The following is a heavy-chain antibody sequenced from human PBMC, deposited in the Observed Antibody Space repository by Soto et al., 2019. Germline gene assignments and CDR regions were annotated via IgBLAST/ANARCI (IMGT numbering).Heavy chain of an antibody. CDR3: ARDFTSIVVVPAAGDAFDI. Sequence: GGSLILSCAASGFTFSSYSMNWVRQAPGKGLEWVSSISSSSYIYYADSVKGRFTISRDNAKNSLYLQMNSLRAEDTAVYYCARDFTSIVVVPAAGDAFDIWGQGTMVTGSS. CDR1: GFTFSSYS. J-gene: IGHJ3*02. CDR2: ISSSSYI. V-gene: IGHV3-21*01. D-gene: IGHD2-2*01.